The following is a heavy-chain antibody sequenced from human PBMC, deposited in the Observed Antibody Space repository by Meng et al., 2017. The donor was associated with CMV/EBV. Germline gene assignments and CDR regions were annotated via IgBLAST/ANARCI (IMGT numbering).Heavy chain of an antibody. Sequence: ASVKVSCKASGGTFSSYTISWVRQAPGQGLEWMGWINPNSGGTNYAQKFQGRVTMTRDTSISTAYMELSRLRSDDTAVYYCARVLGLRLTGGFDYWGQGTLVTVSS. D-gene: IGHD3-9*01. CDR2: INPNSGGT. V-gene: IGHV1-2*02. CDR3: ARVLGLRLTGGFDY. CDR1: GGTFSSYT. J-gene: IGHJ4*02.